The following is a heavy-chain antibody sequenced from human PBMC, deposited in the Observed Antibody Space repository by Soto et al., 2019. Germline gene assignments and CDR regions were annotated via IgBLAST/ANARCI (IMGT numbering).Heavy chain of an antibody. J-gene: IGHJ4*02. CDR1: GFALNNYG. V-gene: IGHV3-21*01. CDR2: ISKSDYT. D-gene: IGHD2-2*01. Sequence: GSRSISSKSSGFALNNYGISQVRQVPGKGLEWVSSISKSDYTYYSDSVKGRFTISRDNAKKSVSLQMNTLRVEDTAVYYCAREDSIIIPAVSDFWGQGTLVTVSS. CDR3: AREDSIIIPAVSDF.